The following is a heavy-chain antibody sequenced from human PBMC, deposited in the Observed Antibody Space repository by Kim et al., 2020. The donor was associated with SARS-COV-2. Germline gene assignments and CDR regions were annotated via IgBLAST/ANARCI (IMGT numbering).Heavy chain of an antibody. J-gene: IGHJ6*02. CDR2: IDPSDSYT. CDR1: GYSFTSYW. CDR3: ARAPVFGELSEEGGGSLMGYDGMDV. D-gene: IGHD3-10*02. Sequence: GESLKISCKGSGYSFTSYWISWVRQMPGKGLEWMGRIDPSDSYTNYSPSFHGHVTISADKSLSTAYLQWSSLKASDTAMYYCARAPVFGELSEEGGGSLMGYDGMDVGGQGATVTVSS. V-gene: IGHV5-10-1*01.